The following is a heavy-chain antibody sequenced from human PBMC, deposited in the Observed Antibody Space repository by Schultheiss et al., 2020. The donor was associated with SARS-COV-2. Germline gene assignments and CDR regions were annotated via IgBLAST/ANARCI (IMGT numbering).Heavy chain of an antibody. CDR3: ARYCTNGGCLAYDYMDV. Sequence: GGSLRLSCAASGFTFSSYAMSWVRQAPGKGLEWVSVITSSGTSTDYADSVKGRFSISRDNAKNSLYLQMNSLRAEDTAVYYCARYCTNGGCLAYDYMDVWGKGTTVTVSS. CDR1: GFTFSSYA. V-gene: IGHV3-23*01. J-gene: IGHJ6*03. CDR2: ITSSGTST. D-gene: IGHD2-8*01.